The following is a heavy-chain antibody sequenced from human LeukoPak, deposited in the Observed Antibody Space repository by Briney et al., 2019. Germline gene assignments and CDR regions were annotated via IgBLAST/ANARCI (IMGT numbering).Heavy chain of an antibody. CDR1: GFTFSSYW. J-gene: IGHJ4*02. Sequence: GGSLRLSCAASGFTFSSYWMSRVRQAPGKGLEWVANIKQDGSEKYYVDSVKGRFTISRDNAKNSLYLQMNSLRAEDTAVYYCATIGDTAMGACDYWGPGTLVTVSS. CDR2: IKQDGSEK. V-gene: IGHV3-7*01. D-gene: IGHD5-18*01. CDR3: ATIGDTAMGACDY.